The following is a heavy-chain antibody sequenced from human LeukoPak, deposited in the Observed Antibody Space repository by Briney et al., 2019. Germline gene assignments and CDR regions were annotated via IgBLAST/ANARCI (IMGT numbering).Heavy chain of an antibody. CDR1: GFTFITYA. D-gene: IGHD2-2*01. CDR3: AKAALRYQLLSSLDY. J-gene: IGHJ4*02. Sequence: PGSFLRFSWAAAGFTFITYAMNLARLGPRYGLYLVSAISGSGASTYYADSVKGRFTISRDNSKNTLYLQMNSLRAEDTAIYYCAKAALRYQLLSSLDYWGQGTLVTVSS. CDR2: ISGSGAST. V-gene: IGHV3-23*01.